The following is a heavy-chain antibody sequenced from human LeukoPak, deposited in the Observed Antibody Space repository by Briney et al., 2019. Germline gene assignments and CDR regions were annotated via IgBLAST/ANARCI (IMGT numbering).Heavy chain of an antibody. D-gene: IGHD3-10*02. V-gene: IGHV3-21*05. CDR1: GFTLSSYR. Sequence: GGSLRLSCAASGFTLSSYRMDWVRQAPGKGLEWVSYINGGESNIYYAESVKGRFTISRDNAKNSLYLQMNSLRAEDTGVYYCASAMLGGMDVWGKGTAVTVSS. CDR3: ASAMLGGMDV. CDR2: INGGESNI. J-gene: IGHJ6*04.